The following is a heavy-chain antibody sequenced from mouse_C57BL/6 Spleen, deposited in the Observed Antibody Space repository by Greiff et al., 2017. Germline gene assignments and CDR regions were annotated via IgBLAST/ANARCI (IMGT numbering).Heavy chain of an antibody. CDR1: GFTFTDYY. D-gene: IGHD4-1*02. CDR3: ASSQLGGLFDY. Sequence: VQLKESGGGLVQPGGSLSLSCAASGFTFTDYYMSWVRQPPGKALEWLGFIRNTANGYTTEYSASVKGRFTISRDNSQSILYLQMNALRAEDSATYYCASSQLGGLFDYWGQGTTLTVSS. CDR2: IRNTANGYTT. V-gene: IGHV7-3*01. J-gene: IGHJ2*01.